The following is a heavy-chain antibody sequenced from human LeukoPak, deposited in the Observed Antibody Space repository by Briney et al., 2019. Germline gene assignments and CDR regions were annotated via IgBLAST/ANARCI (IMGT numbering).Heavy chain of an antibody. CDR1: GGSFSGYY. CDR3: ARVSGYYYGMDV. D-gene: IGHD1-26*01. Sequence: SETLSLTCAVYGGSFSGYYWSWIRQPPGKGLEWIGEINHSGSTNYNPSLKSRVTISVDTSKNQFSLKLSSVTAADTAVYYCARVSGYYYGMDVWGQGPTVTVSS. V-gene: IGHV4-34*01. J-gene: IGHJ6*02. CDR2: INHSGST.